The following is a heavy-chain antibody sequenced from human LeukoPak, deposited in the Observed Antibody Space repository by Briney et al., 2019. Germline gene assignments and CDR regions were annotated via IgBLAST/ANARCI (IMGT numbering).Heavy chain of an antibody. Sequence: GGSLRLSCAASGFTFSSYAMSWVRQAPGKGLEWVSAISGSGGSTHYADSVKGRFTISRDNSKNTLYLQMDSLRAEDTAVYYCAKDFEVVSGVYYYDSSGYYFDYWGQGTLVTVSS. D-gene: IGHD3-22*01. J-gene: IGHJ4*02. CDR3: AKDFEVVSGVYYYDSSGYYFDY. V-gene: IGHV3-23*01. CDR1: GFTFSSYA. CDR2: ISGSGGST.